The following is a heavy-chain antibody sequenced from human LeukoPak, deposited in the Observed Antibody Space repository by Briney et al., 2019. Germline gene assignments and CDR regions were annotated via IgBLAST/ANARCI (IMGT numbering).Heavy chain of an antibody. J-gene: IGHJ4*02. Sequence: GGSLRLSCAASGFTFSSYAMYWVRQAPGKGLEWVSGISESGGNTYYADSVKGRFTISRDNSKNTLYLQMNSLRAEDTAVYYCAKNYYGLGSYTHWGQGTLVTVSS. CDR2: ISESGGNT. CDR3: AKNYYGLGSYTH. V-gene: IGHV3-23*01. D-gene: IGHD3-10*01. CDR1: GFTFSSYA.